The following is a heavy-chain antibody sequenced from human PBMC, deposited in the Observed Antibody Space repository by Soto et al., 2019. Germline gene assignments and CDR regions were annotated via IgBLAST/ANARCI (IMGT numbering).Heavy chain of an antibody. V-gene: IGHV3-30-3*01. CDR3: ARDLGGFNRFDP. Sequence: GGSLRLSCAASGFTFSSYAMHWVRQAPGKGLEWVAVISYDGSNKYYADSVKGRFTISRDNSKNTLYLQMNSLRAEDTAVYYCARDLGGFNRFDPCGQGTLATV. D-gene: IGHD5-12*01. J-gene: IGHJ5*02. CDR1: GFTFSSYA. CDR2: ISYDGSNK.